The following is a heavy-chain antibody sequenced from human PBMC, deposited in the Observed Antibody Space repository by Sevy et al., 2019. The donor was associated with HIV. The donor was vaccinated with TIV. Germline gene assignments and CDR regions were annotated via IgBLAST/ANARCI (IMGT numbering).Heavy chain of an antibody. CDR3: ASELWRGYSYGFYWYFDL. Sequence: GGSLRLSCAASGFTFSSYGMHWVRQAPGKGLEWVAVISYDGSNKYYADCVKGRFTISRDNSKNTLYLQMNSLRAEDTAVYYCASELWRGYSYGFYWYFDLWGRGTLVTVSS. D-gene: IGHD5-18*01. CDR1: GFTFSSYG. J-gene: IGHJ2*01. CDR2: ISYDGSNK. V-gene: IGHV3-30*03.